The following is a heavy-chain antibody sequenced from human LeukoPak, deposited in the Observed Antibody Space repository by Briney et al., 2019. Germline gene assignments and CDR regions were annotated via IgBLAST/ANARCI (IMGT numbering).Heavy chain of an antibody. CDR3: AKDPSGHYYDSSGTDY. J-gene: IGHJ4*02. CDR1: GFTFSSYA. D-gene: IGHD3-22*01. V-gene: IGHV3-23*01. Sequence: GGSLRLSCAASGFTFSSYAMSWVRQAPGKGLEWVSAISGSGGSTYYADSVKGRFTISRDNSKNTLYLQMNSLRAEDTAVYYCAKDPSGHYYDSSGTDYWGQGTLVTVSS. CDR2: ISGSGGST.